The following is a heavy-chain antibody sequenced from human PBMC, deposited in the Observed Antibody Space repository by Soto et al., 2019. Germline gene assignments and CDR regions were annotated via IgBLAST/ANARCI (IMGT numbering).Heavy chain of an antibody. J-gene: IGHJ5*02. CDR3: ARLGCSGGRSYLGSWLEP. V-gene: IGHV5-10-1*04. D-gene: IGHD2-15*01. CDR2: TGPSDSCT. Sequence: GESLQISCNGSAYSFTSYWISWVPHRPGKSPEWMGRTGPSDSCTNFTTSVQGEVSISGDKTIPSTYLQWSSLQDLDTAMYNCARLGCSGGRSYLGSWLEPLGQGTLLDAST. CDR1: AYSFTSYW.